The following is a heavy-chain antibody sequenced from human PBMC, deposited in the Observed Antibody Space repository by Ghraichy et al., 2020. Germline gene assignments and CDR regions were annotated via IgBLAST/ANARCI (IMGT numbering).Heavy chain of an antibody. CDR2: ISYDGSNK. CDR3: ARASGDYDIRYFDL. J-gene: IGHJ2*01. Sequence: GGSLRLSCAASGFTFSSYAMHWVRQAPGKGLEWVAVISYDGSNKYYADSVKGRFTISRDNSKNTLDLQMNSLRAEDTAVYYCARASGDYDIRYFDLWGRGTLVTVSS. V-gene: IGHV3-30-3*01. D-gene: IGHD3-9*01. CDR1: GFTFSSYA.